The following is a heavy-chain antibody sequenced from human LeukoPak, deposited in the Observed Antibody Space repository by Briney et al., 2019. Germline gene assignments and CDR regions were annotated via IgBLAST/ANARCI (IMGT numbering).Heavy chain of an antibody. CDR1: GYTVTSYA. CDR2: INAGNGNT. CDR3: ASKGRLLWIGESSGPFDY. Sequence: ASVKVSCKASGYTVTSYAMHWVRQALGQRLEWMGWINAGNGNTKYSQKFQGRVTITRDTSASTAYMELSSLRSEDTAVYYCASKGRLLWIGESSGPFDYWGQGTLVTVSS. J-gene: IGHJ4*02. V-gene: IGHV1-3*01. D-gene: IGHD3-10*01.